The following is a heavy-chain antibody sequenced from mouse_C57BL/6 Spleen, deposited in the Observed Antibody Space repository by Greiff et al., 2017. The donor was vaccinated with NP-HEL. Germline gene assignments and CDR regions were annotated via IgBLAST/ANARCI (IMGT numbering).Heavy chain of an antibody. Sequence: QVQLKQPGAELVKPGASVKMSCKASGYTFTSYWITWVKQRPGQGLEWIGDIYPGSGSTNYNEKFKSKATLTVDTSSSTAYMQLSSLTSEDSAVYYCARRGYYGNPLFDYWGQGTTLTVSS. CDR3: ARRGYYGNPLFDY. V-gene: IGHV1-55*01. D-gene: IGHD2-1*01. J-gene: IGHJ2*01. CDR1: GYTFTSYW. CDR2: IYPGSGST.